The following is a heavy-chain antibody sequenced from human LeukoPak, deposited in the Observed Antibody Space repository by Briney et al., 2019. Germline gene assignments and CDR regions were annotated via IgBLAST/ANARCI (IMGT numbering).Heavy chain of an antibody. CDR2: IYYSGST. CDR1: GGSISSYY. CDR3: AGTGEYYFDY. D-gene: IGHD2-8*02. V-gene: IGHV4-59*01. J-gene: IGHJ4*02. Sequence: PSETLSLTCTVPGGSISSYYWSWIRQPPGKGLEWIGYIYYSGSTNYNPSLKSRVTISVDTSKNQFSLKLSSVTAADTAVYYCAGTGEYYFDYWGQGTLVTVSS.